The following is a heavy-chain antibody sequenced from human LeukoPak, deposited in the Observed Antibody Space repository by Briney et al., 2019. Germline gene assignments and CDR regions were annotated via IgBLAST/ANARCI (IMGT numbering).Heavy chain of an antibody. CDR3: AKDLMGIAVAVGLDY. Sequence: GGSLRLSCAASGFTFSSYGMHWVRQAPGKGLEWVAVISYDGSNKYYADSVKGRFTISRDNSKNTLYLQMNSLRAEDTAVYYCAKDLMGIAVAVGLDYWGQGTLVTVSS. D-gene: IGHD6-19*01. V-gene: IGHV3-30*18. CDR2: ISYDGSNK. J-gene: IGHJ4*02. CDR1: GFTFSSYG.